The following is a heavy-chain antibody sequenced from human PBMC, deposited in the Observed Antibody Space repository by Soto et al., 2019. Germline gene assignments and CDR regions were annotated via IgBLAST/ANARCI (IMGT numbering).Heavy chain of an antibody. CDR3: ARVWDSSGPNFCY. CDR1: GGSISSGGYY. V-gene: IGHV4-31*03. CDR2: IYYSGST. Sequence: QVQLQESGPGLVKPSQTLSLTCTVSGGSISSGGYYWSWIRQHPGKGLEWIGYIYYSGSTYYNSSLQRRVTISVGTSKTQFDLKLSSVTAADTAVYYYARVWDSSGPNFCYWGQGALANVSS. J-gene: IGHJ4*02. D-gene: IGHD3-22*01.